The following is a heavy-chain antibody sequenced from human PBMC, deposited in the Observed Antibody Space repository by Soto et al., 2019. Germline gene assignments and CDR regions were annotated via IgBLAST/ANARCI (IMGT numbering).Heavy chain of an antibody. V-gene: IGHV4-30-4*01. J-gene: IGHJ5*02. CDR1: GGSISSGDYY. D-gene: IGHD4-17*01. Sequence: QVQLQESGPGLVKPSQTLSLTCTVSGGSISSGDYYWSWIRQPPGKGLEWIGYIYYSGSTYYNPSLKSRVTITLDTSQIQFSLLLSSVSYAATAVYPCANYGVYLYWSDPWGQGTLVTVSP. CDR3: ANYGVYLYWSDP. CDR2: IYYSGST.